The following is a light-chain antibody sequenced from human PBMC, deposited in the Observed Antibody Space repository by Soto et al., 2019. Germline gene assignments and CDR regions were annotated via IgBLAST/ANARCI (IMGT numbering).Light chain of an antibody. V-gene: IGLV1-40*01. CDR1: SSNIGAGYD. Sequence: QSVLTQPPSVSGAPGQRVTSSCTGSSSNIGAGYDVHWYQQLPGTAPKLLIYGNSNRPSGVPDRFAGSKSVTSASLAITGLQAEDEADYYCQSYDSSLGGKVFGGGTKLTVL. CDR2: GNS. J-gene: IGLJ3*02. CDR3: QSYDSSLGGKV.